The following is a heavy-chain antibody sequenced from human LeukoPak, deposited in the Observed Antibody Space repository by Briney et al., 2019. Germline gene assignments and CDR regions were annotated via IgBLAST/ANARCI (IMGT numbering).Heavy chain of an antibody. D-gene: IGHD2-2*01. CDR3: ARVYKYCSGTSCYRFDP. V-gene: IGHV4-4*02. Sequence: SGTLSLTCAVSGGPITSSNWWSWVRQPPGKGLEWMGEIDHSGSTKYNPSLKSRATISVDKSKNQFSLKLTSVTAADTAAYYCARVYKYCSGTSCYRFDPWGQGTLVTVSS. J-gene: IGHJ5*02. CDR1: GGPITSSNW. CDR2: IDHSGST.